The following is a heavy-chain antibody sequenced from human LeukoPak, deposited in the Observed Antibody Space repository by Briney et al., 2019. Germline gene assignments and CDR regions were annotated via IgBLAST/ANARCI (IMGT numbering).Heavy chain of an antibody. V-gene: IGHV3-9*01. CDR3: AKDIRHVYGAGRGFDY. Sequence: GVSVTLSCSASTFTFYDLAMQWLPHAPGKGLEWCSCISWNSCNKVYALSVRGRFTIYRDNAKNSLYLQMNSLRAEDTALYYCAKDIRHVYGAGRGFDYWGQGTLVTVSS. D-gene: IGHD4-17*01. CDR1: TFTFYDLA. CDR2: ISWNSCNK. J-gene: IGHJ4*02.